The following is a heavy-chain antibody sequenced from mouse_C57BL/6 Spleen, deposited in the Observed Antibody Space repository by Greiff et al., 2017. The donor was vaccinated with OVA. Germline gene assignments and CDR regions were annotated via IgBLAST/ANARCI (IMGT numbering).Heavy chain of an antibody. D-gene: IGHD2-4*01. V-gene: IGHV1-26*01. CDR1: GYTFTDYY. CDR3: ARDDYDGRGAYYFDY. CDR2: INPNNGGT. J-gene: IGHJ2*01. Sequence: EVQLQQSGPELVKPGASVKISCKASGYTFTDYYMNWVKQSHGKSLEWIGDINPNNGGTSYNQKFKGKATLTVDKSSSTAYMELRSLTSEDSAVYYCARDDYDGRGAYYFDYWGQGTTLTVSS.